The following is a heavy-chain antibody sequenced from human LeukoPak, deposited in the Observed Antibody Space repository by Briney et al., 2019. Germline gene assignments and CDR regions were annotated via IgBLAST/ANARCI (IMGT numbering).Heavy chain of an antibody. Sequence: GGSLRLSCAASGFTFSSYSMNWVRQAPGKGLEWVAYISGRSGTIHYADSVKGRFTISRDNAKNSLYLQMNSLRAEDTAVYFCARDRTPDSYDSSGYHGFWGQGTLVTVSS. CDR2: ISGRSGTI. V-gene: IGHV3-48*04. CDR3: ARDRTPDSYDSSGYHGF. CDR1: GFTFSSYS. D-gene: IGHD3-22*01. J-gene: IGHJ4*02.